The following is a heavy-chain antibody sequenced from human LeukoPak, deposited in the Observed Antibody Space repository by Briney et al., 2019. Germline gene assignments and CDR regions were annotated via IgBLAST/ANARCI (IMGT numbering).Heavy chain of an antibody. J-gene: IGHJ5*02. V-gene: IGHV4-31*03. Sequence: SETLSLTCTVFGDSISSGGYYWSWIRQHPGKGLEWIGYIYYSGSTYYNPSLKSRVTISVDTSKNQFSLKLSSVTAADTAVYYCARDGSAALGINWFDPWGQGTLVTVSS. CDR2: IYYSGST. CDR1: GDSISSGGYY. CDR3: ARDGSAALGINWFDP. D-gene: IGHD1-26*01.